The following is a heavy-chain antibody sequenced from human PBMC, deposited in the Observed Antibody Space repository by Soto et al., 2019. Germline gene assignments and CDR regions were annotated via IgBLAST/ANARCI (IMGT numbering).Heavy chain of an antibody. V-gene: IGHV4-39*01. Sequence: QLQLQESGPGLVKPSETLSLTCTVSNGSISSAIYYWGWIRQPPGKGLEWIGSIYHSGSTYYNPSLQGRVTISVATSKNKFSLKLSSVTAADTAVYFCAGRSSLASVQVYFGEISNYNWFDPWGQGTLVTVSS. CDR3: AGRSSLASVQVYFGEISNYNWFDP. D-gene: IGHD3-10*01. CDR2: IYHSGST. CDR1: NGSISSAIYY. J-gene: IGHJ5*02.